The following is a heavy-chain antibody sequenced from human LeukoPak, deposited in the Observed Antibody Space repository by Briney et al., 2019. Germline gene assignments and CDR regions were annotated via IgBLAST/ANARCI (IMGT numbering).Heavy chain of an antibody. J-gene: IGHJ3*02. V-gene: IGHV3-66*01. Sequence: GGSLRLSCTASGFTVSSNYMSWVRQAPGKGLEWVSIIYRGDSTDYPDSVKGRFTVSRDTSKNTLYLQMNSLRAEDTAVYYCARDGSDAFDIWGQGTMVTVSS. CDR1: GFTVSSNY. CDR3: ARDGSDAFDI. CDR2: IYRGDST. D-gene: IGHD1-26*01.